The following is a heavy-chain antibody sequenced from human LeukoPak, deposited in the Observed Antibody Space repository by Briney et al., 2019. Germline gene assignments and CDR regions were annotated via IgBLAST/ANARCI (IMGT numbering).Heavy chain of an antibody. V-gene: IGHV4-39*07. CDR3: ASRYRLYYYYGMDV. D-gene: IGHD4-11*01. Sequence: SETLSLTCTVSGGSISSSSYYWGWIRQPPGKGLEWIGSIYYSGSTYYNPSLKSRVTISVDTSKNQFSLKLSSVTAADTAVYYCASRYRLYYYYGMDVWGQGTTVTVSS. J-gene: IGHJ6*02. CDR2: IYYSGST. CDR1: GGSISSSSYY.